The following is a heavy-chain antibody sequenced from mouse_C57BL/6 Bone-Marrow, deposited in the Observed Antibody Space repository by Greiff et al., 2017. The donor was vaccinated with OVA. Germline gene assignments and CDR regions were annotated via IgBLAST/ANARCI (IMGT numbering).Heavy chain of an antibody. V-gene: IGHV3-6*01. J-gene: IGHJ2*01. CDR3: ARAYGSSYPYYFDY. D-gene: IGHD1-1*01. CDR1: GYSITSGYY. Sequence: EVQVVESGPGLVKPSQSLSLTCSVTGYSITSGYYWNWIRQFPGNKLEWMGYISYDGSNNYNPSLKNRISITRDTSKNQFFLKLNSVTTEDTATYYCARAYGSSYPYYFDYWGQGTTLTVSS. CDR2: ISYDGSN.